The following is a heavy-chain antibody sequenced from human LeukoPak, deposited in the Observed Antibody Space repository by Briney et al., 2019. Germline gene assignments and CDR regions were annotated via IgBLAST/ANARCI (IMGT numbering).Heavy chain of an antibody. CDR3: ARVGYCSSTSCYHGDY. D-gene: IGHD2-2*01. V-gene: IGHV4-34*01. CDR1: GGSFSGYY. J-gene: IGHJ4*02. CDR2: INHSGST. Sequence: SETLSLTCAVYGGSFSGYYWSWIRQPPGKGLEWIGEINHSGSTNYNPSLKSRVTISVDTSKSQFSLKLSSVTAADTAVYYCARVGYCSSTSCYHGDYWGQGTLVTVSS.